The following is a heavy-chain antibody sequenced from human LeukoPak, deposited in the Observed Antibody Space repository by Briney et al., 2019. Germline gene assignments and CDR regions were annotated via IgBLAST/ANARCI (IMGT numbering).Heavy chain of an antibody. J-gene: IGHJ6*02. D-gene: IGHD4-4*01. Sequence: GGSLRLSCAASGFTFSSYGMHWVRQAPGKGLEWVAVISYDGSNKYYADSVKGRFTISRDNSKNTLYLQMNSLRAEDTAVYYCAKAVTTPVTLRLPVYYYYGMDVWGQGTTVTVSS. CDR3: AKAVTTPVTLRLPVYYYYGMDV. V-gene: IGHV3-30*18. CDR1: GFTFSSYG. CDR2: ISYDGSNK.